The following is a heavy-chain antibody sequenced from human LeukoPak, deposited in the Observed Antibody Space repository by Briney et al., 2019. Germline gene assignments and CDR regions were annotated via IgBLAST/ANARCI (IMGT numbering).Heavy chain of an antibody. Sequence: GGSLRLSCVASGFTFSSYAMSWVRQAPGKGQEWVSTLSGSGGNTYYADSVKGRVTISRDNSKNTLYLQMNSLRAEDTAVYHCAKGSYYYDSADYFDYWGQGTLVTVSS. CDR2: LSGSGGNT. V-gene: IGHV3-23*01. J-gene: IGHJ4*02. D-gene: IGHD3-22*01. CDR3: AKGSYYYDSADYFDY. CDR1: GFTFSSYA.